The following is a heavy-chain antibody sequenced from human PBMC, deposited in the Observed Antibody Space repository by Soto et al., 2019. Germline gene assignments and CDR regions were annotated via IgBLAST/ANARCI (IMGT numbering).Heavy chain of an antibody. CDR2: IYPGDSDT. CDR1: GYSFTSYW. D-gene: IGHD2-15*01. V-gene: IGHV5-51*01. J-gene: IGHJ4*02. Sequence: PGESLKISCKGSGYSFTSYWIGWVRQMPGKGLEWMGIIYPGDSDTRYSPSFQGQVTISADKSISTAYLQWSSLKASDTAMYYCARLMKGDIVVVVAATGFDYWGQGTLVTVSS. CDR3: ARLMKGDIVVVVAATGFDY.